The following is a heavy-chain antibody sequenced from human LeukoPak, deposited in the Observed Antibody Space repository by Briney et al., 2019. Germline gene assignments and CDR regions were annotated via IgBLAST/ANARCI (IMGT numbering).Heavy chain of an antibody. J-gene: IGHJ6*02. CDR3: ARERWHCRVNCYSVYYYALDV. CDR2: INPGNGDT. V-gene: IGHV1-3*01. Sequence: GASVKVSCKASGYTFTGYHMHWVRQAPRQRLEWLGWINPGNGDTKYSQNFQGRVTVTSDTSAATAYVELNSLTSEDTAVYYCARERWHCRVNCYSVYYYALDVWGQGTTVTVSS. D-gene: IGHD2-15*01. CDR1: GYTFTGYH.